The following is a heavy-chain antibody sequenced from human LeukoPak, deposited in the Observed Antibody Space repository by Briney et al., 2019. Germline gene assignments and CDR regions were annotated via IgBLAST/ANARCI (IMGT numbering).Heavy chain of an antibody. D-gene: IGHD1-1*01. V-gene: IGHV3-23*01. Sequence: GGSLRLSCAGSGFTFSSNPLSWVRQAPGKGLEWVSAISGSGGNTYYGDSVRGRFTISRDKSKNTLYLQMNTLRADDTAVYYGATTKQARRYFDYWGQGILVTVSS. CDR2: ISGSGGNT. CDR1: GFTFSSNP. J-gene: IGHJ4*02. CDR3: ATTKQARRYFDY.